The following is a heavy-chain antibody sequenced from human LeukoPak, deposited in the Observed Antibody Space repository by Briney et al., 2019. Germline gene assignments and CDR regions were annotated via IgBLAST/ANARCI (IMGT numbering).Heavy chain of an antibody. CDR1: GFTFSSYN. D-gene: IGHD5-12*01. J-gene: IGHJ4*02. V-gene: IGHV3-48*01. Sequence: GGSLRLSCAASGFTFSSYNMNWVRQAPGKGLEWVSYISSSSSTVYYADSVKGRFTISRDNSKNTLYLQMNSLRAEDTAVYYCAKDRGGYDSLDYWGQGTLVTVSS. CDR2: ISSSSSTV. CDR3: AKDRGGYDSLDY.